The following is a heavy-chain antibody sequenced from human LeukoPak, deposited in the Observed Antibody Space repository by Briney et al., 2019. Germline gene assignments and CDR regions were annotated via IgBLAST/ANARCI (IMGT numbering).Heavy chain of an antibody. CDR1: GFTFSGYS. CDR3: ARESGVGPFDY. V-gene: IGHV3-21*01. Sequence: KTGGSLRLSCAASGFTFSGYSLTWVRQAPGKGLEWVSSISNTGSYTYYLDSVKGRFTTSRDNAKNSTFLQMNSLRAEDTAVYYCARESGVGPFDYWGQGTLVTVSS. D-gene: IGHD3-3*01. J-gene: IGHJ4*02. CDR2: ISNTGSYT.